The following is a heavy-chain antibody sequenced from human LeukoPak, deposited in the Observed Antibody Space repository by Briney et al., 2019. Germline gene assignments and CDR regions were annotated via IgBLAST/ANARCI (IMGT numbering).Heavy chain of an antibody. V-gene: IGHV3-49*03. CDR1: GFTFGDYA. Sequence: GGSLRLSCTASGFTFGDYAMSWFRQAPGKGREWVGFIRSKAYVGTTEYAASVKGRFTISRDDSKSIAYLQINSLKTEDTAVYYCTRGGETNYYYDSSGYYPNYWGQGTLVTVSS. D-gene: IGHD3-22*01. CDR3: TRGGETNYYYDSSGYYPNY. J-gene: IGHJ4*02. CDR2: IRSKAYVGTT.